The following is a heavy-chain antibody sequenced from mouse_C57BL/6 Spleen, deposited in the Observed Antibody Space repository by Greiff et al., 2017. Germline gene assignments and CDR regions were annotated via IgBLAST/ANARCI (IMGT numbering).Heavy chain of an antibody. J-gene: IGHJ1*03. V-gene: IGHV5-6*01. CDR3: ARQGPFYDGYYDV. CDR1: GFTFSSYG. CDR2: ISSGGSYT. D-gene: IGHD2-3*01. Sequence: EVQLVESGGDLVKPGGSLKLSCAASGFTFSSYGMSWVRQTPDKRLEWVATISSGGSYTYYPDSVKGRFTISRDNAKNTLYLQMSSLKSEDTAMYYCARQGPFYDGYYDVWGTGTTVTVSS.